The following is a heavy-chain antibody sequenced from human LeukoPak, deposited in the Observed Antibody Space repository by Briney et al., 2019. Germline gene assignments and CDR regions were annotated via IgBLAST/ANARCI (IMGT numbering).Heavy chain of an antibody. Sequence: SETLSLTCAVYGGSFSGYYWSWIRQPPGKGLEWIGEINHSGSTNYNPSLKSRVTISVDTSKNQFSLKLSSVTAADTAVYYRARGQRRRWQGLASWFDPWGQGTLVTVSS. V-gene: IGHV4-34*01. D-gene: IGHD6-19*01. J-gene: IGHJ5*02. CDR3: ARGQRRRWQGLASWFDP. CDR1: GGSFSGYY. CDR2: INHSGST.